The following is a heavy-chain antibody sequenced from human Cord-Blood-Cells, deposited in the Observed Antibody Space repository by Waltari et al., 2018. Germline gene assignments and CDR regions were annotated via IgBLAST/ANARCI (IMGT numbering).Heavy chain of an antibody. CDR1: GGSISSHY. Sequence: QVQLQESGPGLVKPSETLSLTCTVSGGSISSHYWSWIRQPPGKGLEWIGYIYYNGGTNYNPSRRSRVTSSVDTSKNRFSLKLSSVTAADTAVYYCARDRGTGRALDIWGQGTMVTVSS. J-gene: IGHJ3*02. CDR3: ARDRGTGRALDI. CDR2: IYYNGGT. D-gene: IGHD3-10*01. V-gene: IGHV4-59*11.